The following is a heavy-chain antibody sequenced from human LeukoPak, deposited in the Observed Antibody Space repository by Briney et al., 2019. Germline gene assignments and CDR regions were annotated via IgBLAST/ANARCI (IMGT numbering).Heavy chain of an antibody. CDR3: ARGDYGGESWGY. J-gene: IGHJ4*02. Sequence: PGGSLRLSCAASGFTFSSYAMSWVRQAPGKGLERVSAISGSGGSTYYADSVKGRFTISRDNSKNTLYLQMNSLRAEDTAVYYCARGDYGGESWGYWGQGTLVTVSS. CDR1: GFTFSSYA. CDR2: ISGSGGST. D-gene: IGHD4-23*01. V-gene: IGHV3-23*01.